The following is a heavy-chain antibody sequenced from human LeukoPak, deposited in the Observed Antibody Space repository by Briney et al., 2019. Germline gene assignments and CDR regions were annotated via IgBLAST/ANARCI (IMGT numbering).Heavy chain of an antibody. CDR2: IIPILGTA. Sequence: SVTFSCKASGGTFRTYAISWVRQARGQGLEWMGGIIPILGTANYAQKFQGRVTITADESTSTAYMELSSLRSEDTAVYYCARAELLWFGELSRTGYYFDYWGQGTLVTVSS. J-gene: IGHJ4*02. CDR1: GGTFRTYA. D-gene: IGHD3-10*01. V-gene: IGHV1-69*01. CDR3: ARAELLWFGELSRTGYYFDY.